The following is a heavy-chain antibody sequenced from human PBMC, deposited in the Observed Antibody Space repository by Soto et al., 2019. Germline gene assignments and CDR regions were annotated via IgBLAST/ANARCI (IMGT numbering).Heavy chain of an antibody. CDR1: GGTFSSYA. CDR2: IIPIFGTA. CDR3: ARIMTTVTTSGYFDL. V-gene: IGHV1-69*01. D-gene: IGHD4-17*01. Sequence: QVQLVQSGAEVKKPGSSVKVSCKASGGTFSSYAISWVRQAPGQGLEWMGGIIPIFGTANYAQKFQGRVTITADESTSTAYMELSSLRSEDTAAYYCARIMTTVTTSGYFDLWGRGTLVTVSS. J-gene: IGHJ2*01.